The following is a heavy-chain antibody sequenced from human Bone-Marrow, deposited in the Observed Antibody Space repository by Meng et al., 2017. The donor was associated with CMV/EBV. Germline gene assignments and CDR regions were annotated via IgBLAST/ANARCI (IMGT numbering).Heavy chain of an antibody. CDR3: AREVMGGWHYYYGMDV. D-gene: IGHD2-8*01. J-gene: IGHJ6*02. V-gene: IGHV3-21*01. CDR2: ISSSSSYI. Sequence: GESQKISCAASGFTFSSYSMNWVRQAPGKGLEWVSSISSSSSYIYYADSVKGRFTISRDNAKNSLYMQMNSLRAEDTAVYYCAREVMGGWHYYYGMDVWGQGTTVTVSS. CDR1: GFTFSSYS.